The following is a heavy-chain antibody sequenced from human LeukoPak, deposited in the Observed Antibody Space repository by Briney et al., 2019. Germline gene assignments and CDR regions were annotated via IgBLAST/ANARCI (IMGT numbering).Heavy chain of an antibody. Sequence: GRSLRLSCAASGFTFSSYGMHWVRQAPGKGLEWVAVIWYDGSNKYYADSVKGRFTISRDNSKNTLYLQMNSLRAEDTAVYYCAKAWTATVDYYYMDVWGKGTTVTVSS. CDR1: GFTFSSYG. CDR3: AKAWTATVDYYYMDV. D-gene: IGHD4-23*01. V-gene: IGHV3-33*06. CDR2: IWYDGSNK. J-gene: IGHJ6*03.